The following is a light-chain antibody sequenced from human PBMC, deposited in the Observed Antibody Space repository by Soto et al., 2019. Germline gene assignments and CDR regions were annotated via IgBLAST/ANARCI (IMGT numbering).Light chain of an antibody. Sequence: EIVVTHSPATLSVSPGERATLSCRASQSLDSNLAWYRQKPDQAPRLLIYDANTRATGIPARFSGSGSGTEFTLTISSLQSEDFAIYYCQQYKSWPFTFGPGNKVEI. J-gene: IGKJ3*01. CDR1: QSLDSN. CDR2: DAN. V-gene: IGKV3-15*01. CDR3: QQYKSWPFT.